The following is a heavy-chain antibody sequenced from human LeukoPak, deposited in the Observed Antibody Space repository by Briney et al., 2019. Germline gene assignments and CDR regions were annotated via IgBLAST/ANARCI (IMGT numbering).Heavy chain of an antibody. D-gene: IGHD6-19*01. CDR1: GGSISSSSYY. CDR2: IYYSGST. V-gene: IGHV4-39*01. J-gene: IGHJ4*02. CDR3: ARGVTPRGIAVAGSTYFDY. Sequence: SETLSLTCTASGGSISSSSYYWGWIRQPPGKGLEWIGSIYYSGSTYYNPSLKSRVTISVDTSKNQFSLKLSSVTAADTAVYYCARGVTPRGIAVAGSTYFDYWGQGTLVTVSS.